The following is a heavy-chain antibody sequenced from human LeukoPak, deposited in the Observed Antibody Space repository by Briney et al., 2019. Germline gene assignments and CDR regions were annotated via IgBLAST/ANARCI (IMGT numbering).Heavy chain of an antibody. CDR1: GFTFSSYG. Sequence: GGSLRLSCAASGFTFSSYGMHWVRQAPGKGLEWVAVTSFDGSDKYYADSVKGRFTICTDISKNTLYLEMNSLRADDTAMYYCARAQLEYCSTTSCYVFDSWGQGTLVTVSS. V-gene: IGHV3-30*19. CDR2: TSFDGSDK. CDR3: ARAQLEYCSTTSCYVFDS. D-gene: IGHD2-2*01. J-gene: IGHJ4*02.